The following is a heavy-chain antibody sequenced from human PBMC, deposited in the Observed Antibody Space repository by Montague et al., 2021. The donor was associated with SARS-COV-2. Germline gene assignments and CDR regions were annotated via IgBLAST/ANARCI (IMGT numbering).Heavy chain of an antibody. CDR2: IYYSGST. V-gene: IGHV4-59*13. J-gene: IGHJ3*02. CDR1: GGSISSYY. Sequence: SETLSLTCTVSGGSISSYYWSWIRQPTGKGLEWIGYIYYSGSTNYNPSLKSRVTISVDTSKNQFSLKLSSVTAADTTVYYCARVGVPYYDILSGYYIEGSDAFDIWGQGTMVTVSS. D-gene: IGHD3-9*01. CDR3: ARVGVPYYDILSGYYIEGSDAFDI.